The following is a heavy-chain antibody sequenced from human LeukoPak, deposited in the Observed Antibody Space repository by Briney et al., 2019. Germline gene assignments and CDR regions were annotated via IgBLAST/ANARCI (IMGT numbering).Heavy chain of an antibody. CDR3: ARDGPLWFGELNYFDY. CDR2: IKQDGSEK. J-gene: IGHJ4*02. Sequence: PGGSLRLSCAASGFTFSSYWMSWVRQAPGKGLEWVANIKQDGSEKYYVDSVKGRFTISRDNAKNSLYLQMNSLRAEDTAVYYCARDGPLWFGELNYFDYWGQGTLVTVSS. CDR1: GFTFSSYW. V-gene: IGHV3-7*03. D-gene: IGHD3-10*01.